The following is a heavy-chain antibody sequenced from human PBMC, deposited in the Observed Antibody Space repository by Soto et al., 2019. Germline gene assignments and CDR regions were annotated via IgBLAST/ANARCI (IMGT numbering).Heavy chain of an antibody. CDR3: AKVEGYSYGFSQMDY. Sequence: TGGSLRLSCAASGFTFINYARSWIRQATGKGLEWVSAISGSGGSTYYADSVKGRFTISRDNSKNTLYLQMNSLRAEDTAVYYCAKVEGYSYGFSQMDYWGQGTLVTVSS. V-gene: IGHV3-23*01. J-gene: IGHJ4*02. D-gene: IGHD5-18*01. CDR2: ISGSGGST. CDR1: GFTFINYA.